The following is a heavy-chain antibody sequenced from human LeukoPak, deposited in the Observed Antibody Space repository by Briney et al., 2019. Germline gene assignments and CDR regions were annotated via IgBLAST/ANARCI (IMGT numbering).Heavy chain of an antibody. J-gene: IGHJ4*02. CDR3: ATACSGGSCPLDY. CDR1: GYTLTELS. D-gene: IGHD2-15*01. CDR2: FDPEDGET. V-gene: IGHV1-24*01. Sequence: ASVKVSCKVSGYTLTELSMHWVRQAPGKGLEWMGGFDPEDGETIYAQKFQGRVTMTEDTSTDTAYMELSSLRSEGTAVYYCATACSGGSCPLDYWGQGTLVTVSS.